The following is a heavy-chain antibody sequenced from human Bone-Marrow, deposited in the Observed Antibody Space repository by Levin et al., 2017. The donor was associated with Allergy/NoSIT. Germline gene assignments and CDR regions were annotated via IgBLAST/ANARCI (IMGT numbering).Heavy chain of an antibody. CDR2: FDPEDGET. V-gene: IGHV1-24*01. CDR3: ALGATGFDY. Sequence: KGLEWMGGFDPEDGETVYAREFQGRVTMTEDTSTETAFMELRSLRSEDTAVYYCALGATGFDYWGQGTLVTVSS. D-gene: IGHD1-26*01. J-gene: IGHJ4*02.